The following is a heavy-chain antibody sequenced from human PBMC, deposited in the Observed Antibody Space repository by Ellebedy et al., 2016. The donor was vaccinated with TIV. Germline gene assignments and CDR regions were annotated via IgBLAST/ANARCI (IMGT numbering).Heavy chain of an antibody. CDR3: AVRAYSYGGFDY. J-gene: IGHJ4*02. CDR2: INPRGGTT. V-gene: IGHV1-46*01. D-gene: IGHD5-18*01. Sequence: ASVKVSCXAFGYTFTNYYMHWVRQASGHGLEWMGVINPRGGTTAYAQKFQGRVTMTRDTSSSTVYMELSSLRFDDTAVFYCAVRAYSYGGFDYWGQGTLVTVSS. CDR1: GYTFTNYY.